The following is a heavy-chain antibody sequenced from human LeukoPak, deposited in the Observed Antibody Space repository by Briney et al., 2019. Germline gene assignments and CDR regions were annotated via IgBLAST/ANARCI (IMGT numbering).Heavy chain of an antibody. CDR3: AKDVDSGSYNAFDY. Sequence: TGGSLRLSCAASGLTFSSYAMSWVRQAPGKGLEWVSAISGSGGSTYYADSVKGRFTISRDNTKNTLYLQMNSLRAEDTAVYYCAKDVDSGSYNAFDYWGQGTLVTVS. V-gene: IGHV3-23*01. J-gene: IGHJ4*02. CDR2: ISGSGGST. D-gene: IGHD1-26*01. CDR1: GLTFSSYA.